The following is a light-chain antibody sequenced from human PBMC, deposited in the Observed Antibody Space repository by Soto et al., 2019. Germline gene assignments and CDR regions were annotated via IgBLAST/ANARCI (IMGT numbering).Light chain of an antibody. CDR2: DAS. Sequence: DIHMTQSPSTLSAFVGDRVTITCRASQSVTTWLAWYQQKPGKAPKLLIYDASSVESGVPLRFSGGGSGTEFTLTISSLQPADFATYYCQQYLTYPWTFGQGTKVDIK. V-gene: IGKV1-5*01. CDR3: QQYLTYPWT. CDR1: QSVTTW. J-gene: IGKJ1*01.